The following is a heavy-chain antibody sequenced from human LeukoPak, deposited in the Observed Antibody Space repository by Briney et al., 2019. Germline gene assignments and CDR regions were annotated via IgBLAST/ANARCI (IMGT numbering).Heavy chain of an antibody. Sequence: GGSLRLSCAASGITFSNAWMNWVRQAPGKGLEWVGRIKSKTDGGTTDYAAPVKGRFTISRDDSKNTLHLQMNSLRTEDTAVYYCTTDPQLLWFGDNWFDPWGQGTLVTVSS. CDR3: TTDPQLLWFGDNWFDP. D-gene: IGHD3-10*01. J-gene: IGHJ5*02. CDR2: IKSKTDGGTT. V-gene: IGHV3-15*01. CDR1: GITFSNAW.